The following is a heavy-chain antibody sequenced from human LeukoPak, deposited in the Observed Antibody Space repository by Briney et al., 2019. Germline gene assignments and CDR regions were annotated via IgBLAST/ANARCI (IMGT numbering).Heavy chain of an antibody. CDR2: IKRKTDGGTT. D-gene: IGHD3-22*01. CDR3: TRRYNYDSSGYYYVRDAFDI. Sequence: TGGSLRLSCVASGFNFTNAWMSWVRQAPGKGLEWVGRIKRKTDGGTTDYAAPVKGRFTISRDDSKNTLFLQMNSLKTEDTAVYYCTRRYNYDSSGYYYVRDAFDIWGQGTMVTVSS. J-gene: IGHJ3*02. CDR1: GFNFTNAW. V-gene: IGHV3-15*01.